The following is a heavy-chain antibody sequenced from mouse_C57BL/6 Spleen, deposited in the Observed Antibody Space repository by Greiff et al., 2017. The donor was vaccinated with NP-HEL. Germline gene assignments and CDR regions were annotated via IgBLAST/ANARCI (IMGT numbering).Heavy chain of an antibody. D-gene: IGHD2-5*01. V-gene: IGHV1-19*01. CDR3: ARFNMPLYSNYLYWYFDV. CDR2: INPYNGGT. CDR1: GYTFTDYY. J-gene: IGHJ1*03. Sequence: EVQLQQSGPVLVKPGASVKMSCKASGYTFTDYYMNWVKQSHGKSLEWIGVINPYNGGTSYNQKFKGKATLTVDKSSSTAYMELNSLTSEDSAVYYCARFNMPLYSNYLYWYFDVWGTGTTVTVSS.